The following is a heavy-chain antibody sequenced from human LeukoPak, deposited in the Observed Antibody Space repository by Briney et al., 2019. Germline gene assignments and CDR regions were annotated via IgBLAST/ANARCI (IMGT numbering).Heavy chain of an antibody. Sequence: SETLSLTCTVSGGSVSSGAYYWSWIRQHPGKGLEWIGYIYYSGSTHYNPSLKSRVAISVDTSKNQFSLKLSSVTAADTAVYYCARDDYYYYGMDVWGQGTTVTVSS. CDR3: ARDDYYYYGMDV. CDR1: GGSVSSGAYY. CDR2: IYYSGST. V-gene: IGHV4-31*03. J-gene: IGHJ6*02.